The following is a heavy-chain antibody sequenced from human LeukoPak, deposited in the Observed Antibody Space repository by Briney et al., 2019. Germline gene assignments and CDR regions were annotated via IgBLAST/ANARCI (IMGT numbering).Heavy chain of an antibody. J-gene: IGHJ4*02. V-gene: IGHV4-59*01. D-gene: IGHD3-3*01. CDR1: GGSISSYY. Sequence: SETLSLTCTVSGGSISSYYWSWIRQPPGKGLEWIGYIYYSGSTNYNPSLKSRVTISVDTSKNQSSLKLSSVTAADTAVYYCAREMLYYDFWSGYLRYFDYWGQGTLVTVSS. CDR3: AREMLYYDFWSGYLRYFDY. CDR2: IYYSGST.